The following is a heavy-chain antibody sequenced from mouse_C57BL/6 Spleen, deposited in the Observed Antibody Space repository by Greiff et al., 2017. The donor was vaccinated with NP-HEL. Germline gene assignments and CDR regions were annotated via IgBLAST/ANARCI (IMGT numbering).Heavy chain of an antibody. Sequence: DVMLVESGGGLVKPGGSLKLSCAASGFTFSDYGMHWVRQAPEKGLEWVAYISSGSSTINYADTVKGRFTISRDNATNTLFLQMTSLRSEDTAMYYCARITTVRDAVDYWGQGTSVTVSS. CDR1: GFTFSDYG. J-gene: IGHJ4*01. D-gene: IGHD1-1*01. V-gene: IGHV5-17*01. CDR2: ISSGSSTI. CDR3: ARITTVRDAVDY.